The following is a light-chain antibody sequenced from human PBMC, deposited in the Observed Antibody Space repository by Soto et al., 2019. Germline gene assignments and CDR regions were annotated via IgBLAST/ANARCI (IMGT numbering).Light chain of an antibody. CDR3: LQIHTFPRT. V-gene: IGKV1-9*01. J-gene: IGKJ2*01. CDR2: GVS. CDR1: QRISSY. Sequence: DLQLTQSPSFLSASVGDRVTITCRASQRISSYLNWYQQKPGKAPKLLISGVSTLETGVPSRFSGSGSGSEFTLTISSLQPDDFATYYCLQIHTFPRTFGQGTKLEIK.